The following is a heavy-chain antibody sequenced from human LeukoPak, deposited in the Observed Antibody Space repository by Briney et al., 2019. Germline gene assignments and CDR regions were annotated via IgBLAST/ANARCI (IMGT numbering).Heavy chain of an antibody. CDR1: GFTFSSYS. CDR2: ISSSSSYI. J-gene: IGHJ6*02. Sequence: GGSLRLSCAASGFTFSSYSMNWVRQAPGKGLEWVSSISSSSSYIYYADSVKGRFTISRDNAKNSLYLQMNSLRAEDTAVYYCARDWRKAGMDVWGQGTTVTVSS. V-gene: IGHV3-21*01. CDR3: ARDWRKAGMDV. D-gene: IGHD1-1*01.